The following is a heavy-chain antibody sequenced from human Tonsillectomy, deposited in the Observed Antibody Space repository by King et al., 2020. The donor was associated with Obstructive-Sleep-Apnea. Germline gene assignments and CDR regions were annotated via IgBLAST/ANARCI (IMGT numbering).Heavy chain of an antibody. CDR2: VNHSGST. CDR1: GGSFSDHY. Sequence: VQLQQWGAGLLKPSDTLSLTCAVYGGSFSDHYWNWIRQHPGKGMEWSGGVNHSGSTNYNPSLKSRVTISVDTSKNQYSLNLYSVTAADTAVYYCATLYSGTDFWGQGTLVTVSS. CDR3: ATLYSGTDF. J-gene: IGHJ4*02. V-gene: IGHV4-34*01. D-gene: IGHD4-11*01.